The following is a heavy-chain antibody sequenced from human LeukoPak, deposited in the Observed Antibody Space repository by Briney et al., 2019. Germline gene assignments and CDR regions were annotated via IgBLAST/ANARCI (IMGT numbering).Heavy chain of an antibody. CDR3: ARRPGAFDI. CDR2: IYYSGST. V-gene: IGHV4-59*08. Sequence: PSETLSLTCTVSGGSISSYYRSWIRQPPGKGLEWIGYIYYSGSTNYNPSLKSRVTISVDTSKNQFSLKLSSVTAADTAVYYCARRPGAFDIWGQGTMVTVSS. D-gene: IGHD7-27*01. CDR1: GGSISSYY. J-gene: IGHJ3*02.